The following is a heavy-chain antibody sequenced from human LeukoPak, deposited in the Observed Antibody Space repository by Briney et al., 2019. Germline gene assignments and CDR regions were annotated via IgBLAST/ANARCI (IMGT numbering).Heavy chain of an antibody. V-gene: IGHV1-69*05. CDR3: ARDGYRLSGYFYYMDV. Sequence: GASVKVSCKASGGTFSSYAISWVRQAPGQGLELMGGIIPIFGTANYAQKFQGRVTITTDESTSTAYMELRSLRSDDTAVYYCARDGYRLSGYFYYMDVWGKGTTVTVSS. CDR2: IIPIFGTA. D-gene: IGHD2-2*03. CDR1: GGTFSSYA. J-gene: IGHJ6*03.